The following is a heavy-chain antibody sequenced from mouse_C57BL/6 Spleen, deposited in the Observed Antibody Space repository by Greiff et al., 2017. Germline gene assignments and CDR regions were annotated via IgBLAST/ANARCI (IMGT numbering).Heavy chain of an antibody. Sequence: EVQLVESGGGLVKPGGSLKLSCAASGFTFSSSAMSWVRQTPEKRLEWVATISDGGSYTYYPDNVKGRFTISRDNAKNNLYLQMSHLKSEDTAMYYCARLDSSGYYFDNWGQGTTLTVSS. J-gene: IGHJ2*01. CDR3: ARLDSSGYYFDN. V-gene: IGHV5-4*01. CDR1: GFTFSSSA. D-gene: IGHD3-2*02. CDR2: ISDGGSYT.